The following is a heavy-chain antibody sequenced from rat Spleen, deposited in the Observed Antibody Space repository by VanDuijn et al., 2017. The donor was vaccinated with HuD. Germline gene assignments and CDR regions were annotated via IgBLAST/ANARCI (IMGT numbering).Heavy chain of an antibody. J-gene: IGHJ4*01. CDR1: GFSLTTYN. Sequence: QVRLKESGPGLVQSSQTLSLTCTVAGFSLTTYNVHWVRQPPEKGLEWLGVMWRGGSTEYNSALKSRLSISRDTSKNHIFLKMNSLQSEDTATYHCARAPGNGYVMDAWGQGASVTVSS. D-gene: IGHD5-1*01. V-gene: IGHV2-41*01. CDR2: MWRGGST. CDR3: ARAPGNGYVMDA.